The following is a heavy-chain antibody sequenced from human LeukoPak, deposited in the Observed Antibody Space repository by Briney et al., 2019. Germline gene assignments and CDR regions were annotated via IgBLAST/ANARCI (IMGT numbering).Heavy chain of an antibody. Sequence: GGSLRLSCAASGFTVSSNYMSWVRQAPGKGLEWVSVIYSGGSTYYADSVKGRFTISRDNSKNTLYLQMNSLRAEGTAVYYCARLDSSGWYSFDYWGQGTLVTVSS. V-gene: IGHV3-53*01. CDR1: GFTVSSNY. CDR3: ARLDSSGWYSFDY. J-gene: IGHJ4*02. CDR2: IYSGGST. D-gene: IGHD6-19*01.